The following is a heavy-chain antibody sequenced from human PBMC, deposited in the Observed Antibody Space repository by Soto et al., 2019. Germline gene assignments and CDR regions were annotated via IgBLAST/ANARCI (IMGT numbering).Heavy chain of an antibody. CDR2: MYYSGTT. Sequence: SETQSLTSAVSGGSISSGGYSWSWIRQPPGKGLEWIGSMYYSGTTYYNPSLKSRVTISVDASKNQFSLKLSSVTAADTAVYYCATQEVGGSYVYTFDPWGQGTLVTVS. CDR3: ATQEVGGSYVYTFDP. V-gene: IGHV4-30-2*03. J-gene: IGHJ5*02. CDR1: GGSISSGGYS. D-gene: IGHD1-26*01.